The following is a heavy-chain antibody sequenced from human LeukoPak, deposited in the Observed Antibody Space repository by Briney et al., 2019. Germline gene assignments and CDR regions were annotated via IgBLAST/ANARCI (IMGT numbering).Heavy chain of an antibody. CDR2: LQYDESKK. CDR3: AGTSDYMDV. D-gene: IGHD3/OR15-3a*01. V-gene: IGHV3-30*02. CDR1: GFTFSSYW. Sequence: GGSLRLSCAASGFTFSSYWMSWVRQAPGKGLEWVSFLQYDESKKYYADSVKGRFTISRDNSQNTLFLQMNSLRAEDTAVYYCAGTSDYMDVWGKGTTVTISS. J-gene: IGHJ6*03.